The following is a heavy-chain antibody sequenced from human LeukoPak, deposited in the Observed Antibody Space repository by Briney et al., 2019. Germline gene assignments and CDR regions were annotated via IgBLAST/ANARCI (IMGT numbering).Heavy chain of an antibody. CDR1: GFTYSSYS. D-gene: IGHD2-2*01. CDR3: ARETARYCSSTSCYDFDY. CDR2: ISSSSSYI. V-gene: IGHV3-21*01. Sequence: GGSLRLSCAASGFTYSSYSMNWVRQAPGKGLEWVSSISSSSSYIYYADSVKGRFTISRDNAKNSLYLQMNSLRAEDTAVYYCARETARYCSSTSCYDFDYWGQGTLVTVSS. J-gene: IGHJ4*02.